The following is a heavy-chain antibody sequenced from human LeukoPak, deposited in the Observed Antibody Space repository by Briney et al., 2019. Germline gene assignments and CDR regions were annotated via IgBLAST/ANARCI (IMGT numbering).Heavy chain of an antibody. V-gene: IGHV3-53*01. J-gene: IGHJ4*02. CDR2: IYSGGST. Sequence: GRSLRLSCAASGFTFSSYAMHWVRQAPGKGLEWVSVIYSGGSTYYADSVKGRFTISRDNSKNTLYLQMNSLRAEDTAVYYCARAIVVVPAALTDEYYFDYWGRGTLVTVSS. D-gene: IGHD2-2*01. CDR1: GFTFSSYA. CDR3: ARAIVVVPAALTDEYYFDY.